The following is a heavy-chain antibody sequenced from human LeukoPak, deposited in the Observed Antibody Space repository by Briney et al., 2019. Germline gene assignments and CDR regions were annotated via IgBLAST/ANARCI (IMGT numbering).Heavy chain of an antibody. CDR3: ARTRGSSWYFDY. D-gene: IGHD6-13*01. J-gene: IGHJ4*02. Sequence: GGSLRLSCASSGFNFSRYWMHWVRQAPGKGLVWVSRVNSDGSSTSFPDSVKGRFTISRDNAKNTLYLQMNSLRAEDTAVYYCARTRGSSWYFDYWGQGTLVTVPS. V-gene: IGHV3-74*01. CDR2: VNSDGSST. CDR1: GFNFSRYW.